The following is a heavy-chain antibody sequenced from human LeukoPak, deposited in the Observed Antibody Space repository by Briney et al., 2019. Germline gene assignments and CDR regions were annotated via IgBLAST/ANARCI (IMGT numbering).Heavy chain of an antibody. Sequence: ASVKVSCKASGYAFTGYYMHWVRQAPGQGLEWMGRINPNSGGTNYAQKFQGRVTMTSDTSITTAYKELSRLRSDDTAVYYCARGMTTFDYWGQGTLVTVSS. D-gene: IGHD4-11*01. J-gene: IGHJ4*02. CDR1: GYAFTGYY. CDR2: INPNSGGT. V-gene: IGHV1-2*06. CDR3: ARGMTTFDY.